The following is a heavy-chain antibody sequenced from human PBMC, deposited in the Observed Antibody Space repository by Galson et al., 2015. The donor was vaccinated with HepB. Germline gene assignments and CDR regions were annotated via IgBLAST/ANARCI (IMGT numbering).Heavy chain of an antibody. V-gene: IGHV4-34*01. D-gene: IGHD3-3*01. CDR3: ARIVGYNSLWPD. J-gene: IGHJ4*02. CDR1: GGSFSGYY. CDR2: INRSGST. Sequence: SETLSLTCAVSGGSFSGYYWSWIRQPPGKGLEWIGEINRSGSTNYNPSLKSRVTISIDTSTNQFSPKLVSVTAADTAVYYCARIVGYNSLWPDWGQGTLVTVSS.